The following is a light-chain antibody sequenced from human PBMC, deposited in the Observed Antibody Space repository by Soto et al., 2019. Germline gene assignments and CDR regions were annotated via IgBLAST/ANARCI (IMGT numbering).Light chain of an antibody. V-gene: IGKV1-39*01. CDR1: QSISNF. Sequence: IQLTQSPSSLSTSVGDSVTITCRASQSISNFLNWYQHKPGKAPDLLIYAASTLFSGVPSRFRGSRSGTDFPLTITSLQPEDFATYYCQQSYRAPYTFGQGTKLEIK. J-gene: IGKJ2*01. CDR2: AAS. CDR3: QQSYRAPYT.